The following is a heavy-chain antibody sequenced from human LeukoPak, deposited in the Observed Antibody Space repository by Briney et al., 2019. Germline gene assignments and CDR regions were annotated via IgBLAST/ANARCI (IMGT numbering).Heavy chain of an antibody. CDR3: ARVPGYCSSTSCYVDY. D-gene: IGHD2-2*01. CDR1: GGSFSGYY. CDR2: INHSGST. V-gene: IGHV4-34*01. Sequence: SETLSLTCAVYGGSFSGYYWSWIRQPPGKGLEWIGEINHSGSTNYNPSLKSRGTISVETSKNQFPLKLSSVTAAEKAVYYCARVPGYCSSTSCYVDYWGQGTLVTVSS. J-gene: IGHJ4*02.